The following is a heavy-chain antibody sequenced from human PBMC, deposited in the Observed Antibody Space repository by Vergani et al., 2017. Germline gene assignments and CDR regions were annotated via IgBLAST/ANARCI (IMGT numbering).Heavy chain of an antibody. V-gene: IGHV1-69*02. D-gene: IGHD4-23*01. CDR1: GGTFSSST. J-gene: IGHJ6*02. Sequence: QVQLVQSGAEVKKPGSSVKVSCKASGGTFSSSTISWVRQVPGQGLEWMGRIIPILGIANYAQKFQGRVTITADKSTSTAYMELSSLRSEDPAVYYCARGVPYGGNSYYDYCMDVWGQGTTVTVSS. CDR3: ARGVPYGGNSYYDYCMDV. CDR2: IIPILGIA.